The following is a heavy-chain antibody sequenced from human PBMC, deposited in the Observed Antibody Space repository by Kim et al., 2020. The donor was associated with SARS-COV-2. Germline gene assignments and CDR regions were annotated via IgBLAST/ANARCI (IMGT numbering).Heavy chain of an antibody. D-gene: IGHD1-1*01. CDR1: GFTFSSFA. CDR3: TEEDDKAGSDPDY. CDR2: ISDYGGST. J-gene: IGHJ4*01. V-gene: IGHV3-23*01. Sequence: GGSLRLSCAVSGFTFSSFAMTWFRQAPGRGLEWVSSISDYGGSTYYADSERRRSTFSRNNFRNALHLQMNVMSAENTVVYYCTEEDDKAGSDPDYWGHGT.